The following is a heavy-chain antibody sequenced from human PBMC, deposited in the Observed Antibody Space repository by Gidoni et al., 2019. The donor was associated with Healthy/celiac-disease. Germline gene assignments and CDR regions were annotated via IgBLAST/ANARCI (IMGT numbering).Heavy chain of an antibody. CDR3: ARAPKIVPSYADY. V-gene: IGHV3-21*01. J-gene: IGHJ4*02. Sequence: EVQLVESGGGLVKPGGALRLSCAASGVTFSSYSMNWVRQAPGKGLEWVSSISSSSSYIYYADSVKGRFPISRDNAKNSLYLQMNSLRAEDTAVYYCARAPKIVPSYADYWGQGTLVTVSS. CDR2: ISSSSSYI. D-gene: IGHD3-16*01. CDR1: GVTFSSYS.